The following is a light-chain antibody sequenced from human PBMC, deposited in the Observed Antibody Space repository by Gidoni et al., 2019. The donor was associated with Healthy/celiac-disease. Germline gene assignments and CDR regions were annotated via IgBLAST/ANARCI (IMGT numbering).Light chain of an antibody. CDR3: QQYYSTPPRT. V-gene: IGKV4-1*01. CDR2: WAS. J-gene: IGKJ1*01. Sequence: DIVMTQSPESLAVSLGERATINCKSSQSVLYSSNNKNYLAWYQQKPGQPPKLLIYWASTRESGVPDRFSGSGSGTDFTLTISSLQAEDVAVYYCQQYYSTPPRTFGQGTKVEIK. CDR1: QSVLYSSNNKNY.